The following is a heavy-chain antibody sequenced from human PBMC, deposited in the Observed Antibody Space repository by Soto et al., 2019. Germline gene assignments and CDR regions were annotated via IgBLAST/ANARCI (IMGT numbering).Heavy chain of an antibody. V-gene: IGHV4-31*03. CDR1: GGSISSGGYY. Sequence: SETLSLTCTVSGGSISSGGYYWSWIRQHPGKGLEWIGYIYYSGSTYYNPSLKSRVTISVDTSKNQFSLKLSSVTAADTAVYYCARVPIVPAAIQYYYYYYGMDVWGQGTTVTVSS. CDR2: IYYSGST. D-gene: IGHD2-2*02. CDR3: ARVPIVPAAIQYYYYYYGMDV. J-gene: IGHJ6*02.